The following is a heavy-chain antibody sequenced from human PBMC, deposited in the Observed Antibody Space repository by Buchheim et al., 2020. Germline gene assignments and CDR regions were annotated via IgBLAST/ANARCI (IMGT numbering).Heavy chain of an antibody. CDR1: GFTFSDYY. D-gene: IGHD4-17*01. Sequence: QVQLVESGGGLVKPGGSLRLSCAASGFTFSDYYMSWIRQAPGKGLEWVSHISSSSYTNYADSVKGRFTISRDNAKNSLYLQMNSLRAEDTAVYYCARLYSVTTLDYWGQGTL. CDR3: ARLYSVTTLDY. CDR2: ISSSSYT. V-gene: IGHV3-11*06. J-gene: IGHJ4*02.